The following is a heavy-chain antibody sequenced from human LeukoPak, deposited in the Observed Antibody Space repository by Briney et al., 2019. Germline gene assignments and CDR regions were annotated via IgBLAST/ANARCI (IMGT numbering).Heavy chain of an antibody. CDR2: IWYDGSNK. Sequence: GGSLRLSCAASGFTFSSYGMHWVRQAPGKGLEWVAVIWYDGSNKYYADSVKGRFTISRDNSKNTLYPQMNSLRAEDTAVYYCARDPMGIAAAGIDYWGQGTLVTVSS. J-gene: IGHJ4*02. CDR3: ARDPMGIAAAGIDY. D-gene: IGHD6-13*01. CDR1: GFTFSSYG. V-gene: IGHV3-33*01.